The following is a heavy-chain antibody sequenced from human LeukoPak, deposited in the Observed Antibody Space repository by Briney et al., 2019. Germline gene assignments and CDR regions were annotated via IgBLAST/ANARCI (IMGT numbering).Heavy chain of an antibody. Sequence: GGSLRLSCAASGFTFSNYGMHWVRQAPGKGLEWVTVISYDGNYKYYGDSVKGRFTVSRDNSKNTLYLQMNSLRVEDTAVYYCVKDRLVEGATACDYWGQGTLVTVSS. V-gene: IGHV3-30*18. CDR1: GFTFSNYG. J-gene: IGHJ4*02. CDR2: ISYDGNYK. D-gene: IGHD1-26*01. CDR3: VKDRLVEGATACDY.